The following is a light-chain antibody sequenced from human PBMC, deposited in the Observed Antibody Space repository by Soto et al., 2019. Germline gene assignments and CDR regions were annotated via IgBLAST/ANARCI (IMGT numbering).Light chain of an antibody. J-gene: IGLJ3*02. CDR1: SSNIGTNG. CDR2: YDD. V-gene: IGLV1-36*01. CDR3: AAWDDRLNGWV. Sequence: QPVLTQPPSASEAPRQRVTISCSGSSSNIGTNGVNWYQQLPGKAPKLLIYYDDLLPSGVSDRFSGSKSGTSASLAISGLQSEDEADYYCAAWDDRLNGWVFGGGTKLTVL.